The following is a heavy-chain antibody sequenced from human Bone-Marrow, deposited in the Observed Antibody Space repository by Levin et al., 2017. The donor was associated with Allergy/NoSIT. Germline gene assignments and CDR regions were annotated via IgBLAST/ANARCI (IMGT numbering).Heavy chain of an antibody. CDR3: ATRYKFGWYPFED. CDR1: GFILAKYW. V-gene: IGHV5-51*01. CDR2: IYPDDSDT. D-gene: IGHD6-19*01. Sequence: PGGSLRLSCKASGFILAKYWIGWVRQMPGKGLEWMGVIYPDDSDTRYSPSFQGQVTISADKDISTAYLQWSSLKASDTALYYCATRYKFGWYPFEDWGQGTQVTVSS. J-gene: IGHJ4*02.